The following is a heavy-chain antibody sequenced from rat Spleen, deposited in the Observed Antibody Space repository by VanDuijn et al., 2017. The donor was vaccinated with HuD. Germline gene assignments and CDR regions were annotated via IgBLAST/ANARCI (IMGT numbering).Heavy chain of an antibody. J-gene: IGHJ3*01. D-gene: IGHD1-11*01. CDR1: GFTFRNYG. V-gene: IGHV5-19*01. Sequence: EVQLVESGGDLFQPGRSLKLSCAASGFTFRNYGMHWIRQAPTKGLEWVTSISPSGVTYYRDSVKGRFTISRDIAKNTAYLQMDTLRSEDTATYYCTTDRYGGYSAGFAYWGQGTLVTVSS. CDR3: TTDRYGGYSAGFAY. CDR2: ISPSGVT.